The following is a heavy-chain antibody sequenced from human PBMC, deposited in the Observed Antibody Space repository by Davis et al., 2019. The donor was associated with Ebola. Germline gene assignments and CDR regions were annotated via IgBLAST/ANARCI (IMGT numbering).Heavy chain of an antibody. D-gene: IGHD5-12*01. CDR3: AREKVRGYSGYDIKSVVGSYYYYYYGMDV. Sequence: PGGSLRLSCAASGFTFSDYYMSWIRQAPGKGLEWVSYISSSGSTIYYADSVKGRFTISRDNSKNTLYLQMNSLRAEDTAVYYCAREKVRGYSGYDIKSVVGSYYYYYYGMDVWGQGTTVTVSS. V-gene: IGHV3-11*01. J-gene: IGHJ6*02. CDR1: GFTFSDYY. CDR2: ISSSGSTI.